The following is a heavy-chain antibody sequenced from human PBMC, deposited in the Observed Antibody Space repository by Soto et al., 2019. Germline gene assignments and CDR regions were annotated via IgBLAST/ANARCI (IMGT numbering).Heavy chain of an antibody. V-gene: IGHV1-69*13. J-gene: IGHJ4*02. CDR1: GGTFSSYA. CDR2: IIPIFGTA. Sequence: SVKVSCKASGGTFSSYAISWVRQAPGQGLEWMGGIIPIFGTANYAQKFQGRVTITADESTSTAYMELSSLRSEDTAVYYCARTPTSGTYFYFDFWGQGAPVTVSS. CDR3: ARTPTSGTYFYFDF. D-gene: IGHD1-26*01.